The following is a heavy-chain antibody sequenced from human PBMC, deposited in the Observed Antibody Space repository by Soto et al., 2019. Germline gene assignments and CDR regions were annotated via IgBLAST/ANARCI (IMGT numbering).Heavy chain of an antibody. D-gene: IGHD3-3*01. CDR3: ARAAHTIFGVPDLTRYNWFDP. V-gene: IGHV1-69*13. Sequence: RASVKVSCKASGGTFSSYAISWVRQAPGQGLEWMGGIIPIFGTANYAQKFQGRVTITADESTSTAYKELSSLRSEDTAVYYCARAAHTIFGVPDLTRYNWFDPWGQGTLVTVSS. CDR1: GGTFSSYA. CDR2: IIPIFGTA. J-gene: IGHJ5*02.